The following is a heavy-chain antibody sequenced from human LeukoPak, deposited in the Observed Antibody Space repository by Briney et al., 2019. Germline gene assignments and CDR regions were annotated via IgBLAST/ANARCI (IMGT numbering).Heavy chain of an antibody. D-gene: IGHD1-14*01. CDR2: IHPDGSRT. CDR3: SRDFNGRNDF. V-gene: IGHV3-74*01. J-gene: IGHJ4*02. Sequence: PGGSLRLSCSASGFTFSSNWMHWVRQGPGKGLVWVSPIHPDGSRTDYAESVKGRFTISRDNAKNTLSLEMNSLGDEDTAVYYCSRDFNGRNDFWGQGTLVTVSS. CDR1: GFTFSSNW.